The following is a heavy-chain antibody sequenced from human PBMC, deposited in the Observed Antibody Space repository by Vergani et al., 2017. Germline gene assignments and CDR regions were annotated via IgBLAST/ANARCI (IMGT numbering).Heavy chain of an antibody. D-gene: IGHD2/OR15-2a*01. CDR2: IFYSGTT. Sequence: QVQLQQWGAGLLKPSETLSLTCAVSGGSISSGDHCWTWIRQRPGKGLEWIGYIFYSGTTYDNPSLRSRLTISVDTSQNQFSLKLRSVTAADTAIYYCVKEKIDLGSYFFDSWGHGILVTVSS. V-gene: IGHV4-31*11. CDR3: VKEKIDLGSYFFDS. J-gene: IGHJ4*01. CDR1: GGSISSGDHC.